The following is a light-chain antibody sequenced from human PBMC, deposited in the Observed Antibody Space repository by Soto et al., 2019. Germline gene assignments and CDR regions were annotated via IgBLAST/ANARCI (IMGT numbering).Light chain of an antibody. V-gene: IGKV1-5*01. J-gene: IGKJ1*01. CDR1: QSISSW. CDR3: QQYNSYPWT. CDR2: DAS. Sequence: VHITQSPSTLTESVGDRVTITCRASQSISSWLAWYQQKPGKAPKLLIYDASSLESGVPSRFSGSGSGTEFTLTISSLQPDDFATYYCQQYNSYPWTFGQGTKV.